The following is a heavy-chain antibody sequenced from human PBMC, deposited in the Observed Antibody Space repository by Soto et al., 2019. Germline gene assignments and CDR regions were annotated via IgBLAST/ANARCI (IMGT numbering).Heavy chain of an antibody. D-gene: IGHD3-16*01. CDR2: INHSGST. J-gene: IGHJ4*02. CDR1: GGSFSGYY. V-gene: IGHV4-34*01. Sequence: QVQLQQWGAGLLKPSETLSLTCAVYGGSFSGYYWSWIRQPPGKGLEWIGEINHSGSTNYNPSLKSRVTISVDTSKNQCSLKLSSVTAADTAVYYCARGRGLNRSPFDYWGQGTLVTVSS. CDR3: ARGRGLNRSPFDY.